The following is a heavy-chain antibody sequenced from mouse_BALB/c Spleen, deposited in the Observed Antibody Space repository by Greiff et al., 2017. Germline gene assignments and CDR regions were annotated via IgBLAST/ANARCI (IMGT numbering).Heavy chain of an antibody. J-gene: IGHJ4*01. D-gene: IGHD2-4*01. Sequence: EVKLMESGGGLVKPGGSLKLSCAASGFTFSSYAMSWVRQTPEKRLEWVASISSGGSTYYPDSVKGRFTISRDNARNILYLQMSSLRSEDTAMYYCARAAMITTGGHAMDYWGQGTSVTVSS. CDR2: ISSGGST. V-gene: IGHV5-6-5*01. CDR3: ARAAMITTGGHAMDY. CDR1: GFTFSSYA.